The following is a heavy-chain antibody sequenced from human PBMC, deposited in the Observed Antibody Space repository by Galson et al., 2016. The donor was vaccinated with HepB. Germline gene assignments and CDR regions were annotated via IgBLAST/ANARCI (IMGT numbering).Heavy chain of an antibody. CDR2: INDNGSRK. J-gene: IGHJ3*02. D-gene: IGHD6-19*01. Sequence: SLRLSCAASGFTFSKYAMHWVRQAPGKGLEYVSGINDNGSRKHYGDSVKGRCTISRDDSKNTVYVQMNILTTEDTAVYYCVKDRAGFYAFDIWGQGTMDTVSS. CDR3: VKDRAGFYAFDI. V-gene: IGHV3-64*05. CDR1: GFTFSKYA.